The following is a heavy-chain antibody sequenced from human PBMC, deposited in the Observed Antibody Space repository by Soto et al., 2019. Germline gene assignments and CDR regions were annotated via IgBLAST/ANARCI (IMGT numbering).Heavy chain of an antibody. J-gene: IGHJ3*02. CDR1: GYTFTSYY. Sequence: ASVKVACKASGYTFTSYYMHWVRQAPGQGLEWMGIINPSGGSTSYAQKFQGRVTMTRDTSTSTVYMELSSLRSEDTAVYYCASSSPGSRTLMDIWGQGTMVTVSS. V-gene: IGHV1-46*03. CDR2: INPSGGST. D-gene: IGHD6-13*01. CDR3: ASSSPGSRTLMDI.